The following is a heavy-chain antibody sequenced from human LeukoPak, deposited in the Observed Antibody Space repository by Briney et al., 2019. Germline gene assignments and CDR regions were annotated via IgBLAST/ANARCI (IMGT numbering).Heavy chain of an antibody. D-gene: IGHD3-9*01. CDR1: GFTFSNYA. CDR3: SKWGDYDVLTGYYDSDF. V-gene: IGHV3-23*01. Sequence: GGSLRLSCAASGFTFSNYAMSWVRQAPGKGLEWVSAIVGSGGSTYYADSVKGRFTISRDNSKNTLFPQMNSLRVEDTALYYCSKWGDYDVLTGYYDSDFWGQGTLVTVSS. CDR2: IVGSGGST. J-gene: IGHJ4*02.